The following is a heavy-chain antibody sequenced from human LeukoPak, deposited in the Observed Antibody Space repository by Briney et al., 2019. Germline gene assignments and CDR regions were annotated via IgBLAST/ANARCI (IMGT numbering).Heavy chain of an antibody. CDR1: GGSFSGYY. Sequence: SETLPLTCAVYGGSFSGYYWSWIRQPPGKGLEWIGEINHSGSTNYNPSLKSRVTISADTSKNQFSLKLSSVTAADTAVYYCARGSGYDYASRYYYGMDVWGQGTTVTVSS. V-gene: IGHV4-34*01. CDR2: INHSGST. CDR3: ARGSGYDYASRYYYGMDV. D-gene: IGHD3-16*01. J-gene: IGHJ6*02.